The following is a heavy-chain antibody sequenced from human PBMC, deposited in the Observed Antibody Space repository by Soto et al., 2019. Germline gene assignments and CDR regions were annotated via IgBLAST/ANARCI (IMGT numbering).Heavy chain of an antibody. J-gene: IGHJ1*01. CDR1: GGSISSGGYY. D-gene: IGHD3-3*01. CDR3: ARGEGTIGCWSGSHLQH. V-gene: IGHV4-31*03. CDR2: IYYSGST. Sequence: QVQLQESGPGLVKPSQTLSLTCTVSGGSISSGGYYWSWIRQHPGKGLEWIGYIYYSGSTFYNPSVRSGVTMSVDTSKNQCSLKLSSATAADTAVYYCARGEGTIGCWSGSHLQHWGQGTLVTVSS.